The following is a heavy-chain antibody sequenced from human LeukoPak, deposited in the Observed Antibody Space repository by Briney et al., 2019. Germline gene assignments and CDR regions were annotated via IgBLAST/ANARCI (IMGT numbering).Heavy chain of an antibody. CDR1: GGSINSGGYY. J-gene: IGHJ4*02. CDR3: AGQNIPTPHDY. V-gene: IGHV4-30-2*01. Sequence: SETLSLTCTVSGGSINSGGYYWTWIRQPPGEALEWIAYFSHSGSTFYNPSLKSRVTISLDTSKNQFSLNLRSVTAADTAVYYCAGQNIPTPHDYWGQGTQVTVSS. CDR2: FSHSGST. D-gene: IGHD2-2*02.